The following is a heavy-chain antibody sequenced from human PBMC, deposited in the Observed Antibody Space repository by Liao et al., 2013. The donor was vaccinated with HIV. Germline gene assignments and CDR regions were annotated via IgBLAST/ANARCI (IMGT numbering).Heavy chain of an antibody. CDR1: GGSINSGDYY. J-gene: IGHJ4*02. CDR3: ARTSGKTPGFDY. D-gene: IGHD5-12*01. CDR2: IYYSGST. V-gene: IGHV4-61*08. Sequence: QVQLQESGPGLVKPSQTLSLTCTVSGGSINSGDYYWSWIRQPPGKGLEWIGSIYYSGSTNYNPSLKSRVTISVDTSKNQFSLKLSSVTAADTAVYYCARTSGKTPGFDYWGQGTLVTVSS.